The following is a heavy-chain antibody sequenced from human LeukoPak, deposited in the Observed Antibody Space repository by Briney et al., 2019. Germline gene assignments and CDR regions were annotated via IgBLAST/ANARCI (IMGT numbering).Heavy chain of an antibody. Sequence: GGSLRLSCAASGFTFRSYVMSWVRLAPGKGLEWVSGLNTDGAWIYYADSVKGRFTISRDNSENTLYLQMNSLRVEDTALYYCARDRGYSYGHPLDYWGQGTLVTVSP. CDR1: GFTFRSYV. D-gene: IGHD5-18*01. CDR3: ARDRGYSYGHPLDY. CDR2: LNTDGAWI. J-gene: IGHJ4*02. V-gene: IGHV3-23*01.